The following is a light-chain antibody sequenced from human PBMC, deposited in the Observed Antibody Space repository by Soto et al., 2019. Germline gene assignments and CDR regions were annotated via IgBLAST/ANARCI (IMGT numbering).Light chain of an antibody. CDR2: SVS. CDR1: QSVSNDY. V-gene: IGKV3-20*01. CDR3: QHYNSYSEA. J-gene: IGKJ1*01. Sequence: EMVLTQSPGTLSLSPGDRDTLSCRASQSVSNDYVAWVQQKPGQTPRLLIYSVSSRATGIPDRFSGSGSGTDFTLTISSLQPDDFATYYCQHYNSYSEAFGQGTKVDI.